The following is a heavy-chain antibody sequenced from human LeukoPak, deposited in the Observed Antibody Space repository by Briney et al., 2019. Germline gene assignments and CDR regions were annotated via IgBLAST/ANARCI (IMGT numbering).Heavy chain of an antibody. V-gene: IGHV3-23*01. CDR1: GFTFSGYV. Sequence: PGGSLRLSCAASGFTFSGYVMTWVRQPPGKGLQWVADISGSGGSTYYADSVKGRFTISRDNSKNTLYLQMNSLRAEDTAVYYCAKDLNWGGRWGQGTLVTVSS. CDR3: AKDLNWGGR. CDR2: ISGSGGST. D-gene: IGHD7-27*01. J-gene: IGHJ4*02.